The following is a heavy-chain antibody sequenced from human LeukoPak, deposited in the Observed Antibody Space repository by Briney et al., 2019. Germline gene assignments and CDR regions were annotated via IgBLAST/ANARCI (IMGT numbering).Heavy chain of an antibody. CDR1: GFTFSSYG. CDR3: ASHPGRSGGPIGSFDI. Sequence: PGGSLRLSCAASGFTFSSYGMHWVRQAPGKGLEWVAVISYDGSNKYYADSVKGRFTISRDNSKNTLYLQMNSLRAEDTAVYYCASHPGRSGGPIGSFDIWGQGTMVTVSS. V-gene: IGHV3-30*03. D-gene: IGHD3-10*01. CDR2: ISYDGSNK. J-gene: IGHJ3*02.